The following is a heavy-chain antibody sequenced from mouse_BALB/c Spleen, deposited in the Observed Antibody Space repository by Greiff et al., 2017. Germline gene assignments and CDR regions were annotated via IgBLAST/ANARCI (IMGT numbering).Heavy chain of an antibody. V-gene: IGHV5-6-5*01. J-gene: IGHJ4*01. D-gene: IGHD1-1*01. CDR3: ARGATVVAYYAMDY. CDR1: GFTFSSYA. CDR2: ISSGGST. Sequence: EVMLVESGGGLVKPGGSLKLSCAASGFTFSSYAMSWVRQTPEKRLEWVASISSGGSTYYPDSVKGRFTISRDNARNILYLQMSSLRSEDTAMYYCARGATVVAYYAMDYWGQGTSVTVSS.